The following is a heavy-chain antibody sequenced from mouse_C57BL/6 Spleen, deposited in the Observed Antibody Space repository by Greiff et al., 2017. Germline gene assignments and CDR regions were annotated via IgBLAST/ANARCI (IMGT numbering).Heavy chain of an antibody. CDR3: ASPCYGSSDWYFDV. J-gene: IGHJ1*03. D-gene: IGHD1-1*01. CDR2: IDPSDSET. V-gene: IGHV1-52*01. Sequence: VQLQQPGAELVRPGSSVKLSCKASGYTFTSYWMHWVKQRPIQGLEWIGNIDPSDSETHYNQKFKDKATLTVDKSSSTAYMQLSSLTSEDSAVYYCASPCYGSSDWYFDVWGTGTTVTVSS. CDR1: GYTFTSYW.